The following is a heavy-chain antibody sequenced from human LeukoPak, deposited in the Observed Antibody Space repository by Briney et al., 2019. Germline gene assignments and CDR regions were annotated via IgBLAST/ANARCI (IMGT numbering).Heavy chain of an antibody. CDR1: GFTFSTYW. Sequence: GGSLRLSCAASGFTFSTYWMNWVRQAPGKGLQWVGLIKSKINGETTDYAAPVKGRFTISRDDSKNTLYLEMNSLEIEDTAVYYCTTGWASASHDGYWGQGTLVTVSS. V-gene: IGHV3-15*05. CDR3: TTGWASASHDGY. CDR2: IKSKINGETT. D-gene: IGHD3-22*01. J-gene: IGHJ4*02.